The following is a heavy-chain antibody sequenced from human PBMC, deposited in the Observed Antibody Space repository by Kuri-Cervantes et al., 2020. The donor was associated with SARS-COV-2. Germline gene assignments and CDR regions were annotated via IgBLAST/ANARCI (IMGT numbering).Heavy chain of an antibody. CDR3: ARQYSSSSGGDY. CDR2: IHQSGNT. CDR1: GGSFSGYY. Sequence: ESLKISCAVSGGSFSGYYWSWIRQPLGKGLEWIGEIHQSGNTYYNPSVRSRVTISVDTSKIQFSLKLSSVTAADTAVYYCARQYSSSSGGDYWGQGTLVTVSS. J-gene: IGHJ4*02. V-gene: IGHV4-34*01. D-gene: IGHD6-13*01.